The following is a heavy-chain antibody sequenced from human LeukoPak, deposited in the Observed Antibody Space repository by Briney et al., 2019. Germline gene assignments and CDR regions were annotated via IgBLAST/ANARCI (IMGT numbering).Heavy chain of an antibody. V-gene: IGHV1-69*05. D-gene: IGHD3-22*01. CDR3: ARDPPSGSGYYPDY. CDR2: IIPIFGTA. J-gene: IGHJ4*02. CDR1: GGTFSSYA. Sequence: SVKVSCKASGGTFSSYAISWVRQAPGQGLEWMGRIIPIFGTANYAQKFQGGVTITTDESTSAAYMELSSLRSEDTAVYYCARDPPSGSGYYPDYWGQGTLVTVSS.